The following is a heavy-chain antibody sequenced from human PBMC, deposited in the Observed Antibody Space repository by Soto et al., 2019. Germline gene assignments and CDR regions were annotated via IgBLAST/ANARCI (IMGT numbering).Heavy chain of an antibody. CDR3: ARARGARYFDY. J-gene: IGHJ4*02. V-gene: IGHV4-59*08. Sequence: SETLSLTCTVSGGSISRYYWILIRQPPGKGLEWIGNIYYSGSTYYNPSLKSRVTISVDTSKNQFSLKLSSVTAADTAVYYCARARGARYFDYWGQGTLVTVSS. CDR2: IYYSGST. CDR1: GGSISRYY. D-gene: IGHD2-15*01.